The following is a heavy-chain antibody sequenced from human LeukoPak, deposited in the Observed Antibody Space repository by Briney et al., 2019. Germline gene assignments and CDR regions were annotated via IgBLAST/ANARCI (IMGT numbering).Heavy chain of an antibody. Sequence: SETLSLTCAVYGGSFSGYYWSWIRQPPGKGLEWIGEINHRGSTNYNPSLKSRVTISVDTSKNQFSLKLSSVTAADTAVYYCARGGYSGSYYNYWGQGTLVTVSS. D-gene: IGHD1-26*01. CDR2: INHRGST. CDR3: ARGGYSGSYYNY. V-gene: IGHV4-34*01. CDR1: GGSFSGYY. J-gene: IGHJ4*02.